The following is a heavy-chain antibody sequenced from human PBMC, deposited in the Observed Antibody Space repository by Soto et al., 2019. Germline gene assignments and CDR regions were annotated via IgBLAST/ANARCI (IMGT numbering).Heavy chain of an antibody. CDR1: GYSFTNYW. CDR3: ARLQYCSSANCEDYFDY. D-gene: IGHD2-2*01. CDR2: IYPGDSDT. V-gene: IGHV5-51*01. J-gene: IGHJ4*02. Sequence: PGESLKISCKGSGYSFTNYWIGWVRQMPGKGLEWMGIIYPGDSDTRYSPSFRGQVTISADKPISTAYLQWSSLKASDTAMYYCARLQYCSSANCEDYFDYWGQGTLVTVSS.